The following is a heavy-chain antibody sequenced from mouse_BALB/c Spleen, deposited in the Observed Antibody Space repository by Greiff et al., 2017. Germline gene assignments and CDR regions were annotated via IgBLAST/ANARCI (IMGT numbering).Heavy chain of an antibody. CDR1: GFTFSSYA. J-gene: IGHJ3*01. Sequence: EVQLVESGGGLVKPGGSLKLSCAASGFTFSSYAMSWVRQSPEKRLEWVAEISSGGSYTYYPDTVTGRFTISRDNAKNTLYLEMSSLRSEDTAMYYCARIGGGTLFAYWGQGTLVTVSA. CDR2: ISSGGSYT. CDR3: ARIGGGTLFAY. D-gene: IGHD1-1*02. V-gene: IGHV5-9-4*01.